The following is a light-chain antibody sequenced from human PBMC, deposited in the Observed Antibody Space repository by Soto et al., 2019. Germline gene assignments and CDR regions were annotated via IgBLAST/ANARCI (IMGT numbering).Light chain of an antibody. J-gene: IGKJ1*01. V-gene: IGKV3-20*01. Sequence: EIVLTQSPGTLSLSPGERATLSCRASQSVSSSYLAWYQQKPGQAPRLLIYGASSRATGIPDRFSGSGSGTDFTLTISRLEPEDFAVYYCQQYGSSTWKFGQGTKVHI. CDR2: GAS. CDR3: QQYGSSTWK. CDR1: QSVSSSY.